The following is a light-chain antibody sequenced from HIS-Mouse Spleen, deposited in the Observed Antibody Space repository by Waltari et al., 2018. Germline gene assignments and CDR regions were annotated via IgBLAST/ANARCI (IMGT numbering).Light chain of an antibody. CDR1: ALPKKY. CDR2: EDS. V-gene: IGLV3-10*01. CDR3: YSTDSSGNHRV. Sequence: SYDLTQPPSVSVSPGQTARIPCPGDALPKKYAYWYQQKSGQAPVQVIYEDSKRPPGIPERFSGSSSGTMATLTISGAQVEDEADYYCYSTDSSGNHRVFGGGTKLTVL. J-gene: IGLJ2*01.